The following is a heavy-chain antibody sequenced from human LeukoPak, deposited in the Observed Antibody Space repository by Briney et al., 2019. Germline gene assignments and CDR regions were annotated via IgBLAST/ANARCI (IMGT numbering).Heavy chain of an antibody. D-gene: IGHD1-26*01. J-gene: IGHJ5*02. CDR2: INPSGSST. Sequence: ASVKVSCKASGYSFTSHYMHWVRQAPGQGLEWLGLINPSGSSTLYAQKFQGRVTMTRDMSTTIDYMELSSLRSEDTAVYYCARDNSVGDVAWWFDPWGQGTLVNVSS. CDR1: GYSFTSHY. CDR3: ARDNSVGDVAWWFDP. V-gene: IGHV1-46*01.